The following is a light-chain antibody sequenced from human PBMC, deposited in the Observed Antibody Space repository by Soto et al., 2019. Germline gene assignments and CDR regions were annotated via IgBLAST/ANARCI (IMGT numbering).Light chain of an antibody. J-gene: IGKJ5*01. CDR3: QQYHSYPIT. CDR1: QDITNY. V-gene: IGKV1-16*02. Sequence: DIQMTQSPSSLSASVGDRVTITCRASQDITNYLAWFQQKPGKAPKSLIYTASSLQSGVPSKFXXXXXXTDXTXXISXXQXXXFATYYCQQYHSYPITFGQGTRLEIK. CDR2: TAS.